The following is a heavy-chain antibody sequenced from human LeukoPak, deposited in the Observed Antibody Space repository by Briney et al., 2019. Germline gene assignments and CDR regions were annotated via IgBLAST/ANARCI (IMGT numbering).Heavy chain of an antibody. CDR1: GYTFTGYY. CDR2: INPNSGGT. CDR3: ARAYSSSRKNWGALYYFDY. Sequence: ASVKVSCKASGYTFTGYYMHWVRQAPGQGLEWMGWINPNSGGTNYAQKFQGRVTMTRDTSISTAYMELSRLRSDDTAVYYCARAYSSSRKNWGALYYFDYWGQGTLVTVSS. J-gene: IGHJ4*02. D-gene: IGHD6-13*01. V-gene: IGHV1-2*02.